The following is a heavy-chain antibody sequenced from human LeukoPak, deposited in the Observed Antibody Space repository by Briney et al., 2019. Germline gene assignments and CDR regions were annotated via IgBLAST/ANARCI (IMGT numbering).Heavy chain of an antibody. CDR3: ARDRYSDYGMDV. D-gene: IGHD2-2*02. Sequence: PGGSLRLSCAASGFTFSGYWMHWVRQAPGKGLLWVSRINPDGSSTSYADSVKGRFTISRDNAKNTLYLQMNSLRAEDTAVYYCARDRYSDYGMDVWGQGTTVTVSS. CDR1: GFTFSGYW. V-gene: IGHV3-74*01. CDR2: INPDGSST. J-gene: IGHJ6*02.